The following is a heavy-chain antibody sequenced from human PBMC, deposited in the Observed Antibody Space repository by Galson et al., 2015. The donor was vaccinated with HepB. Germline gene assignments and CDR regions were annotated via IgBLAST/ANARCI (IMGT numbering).Heavy chain of an antibody. Sequence: SLRLSCAASGFTFSSYSMNWVRQAPGKGLKWVSYTSSSSSYIYYAGSVKGRFTISRDNAKNSLYLQMNSLRAEDTAVYYCARVSFSDGSGSTYYYNYGMDVWGQGTTVTVSS. CDR3: ARVSFSDGSGSTYYYNYGMDV. J-gene: IGHJ6*02. V-gene: IGHV3-21*05. D-gene: IGHD3-10*01. CDR2: TSSSSSYI. CDR1: GFTFSSYS.